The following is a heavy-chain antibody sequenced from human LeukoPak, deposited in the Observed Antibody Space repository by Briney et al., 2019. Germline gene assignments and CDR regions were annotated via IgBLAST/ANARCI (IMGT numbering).Heavy chain of an antibody. CDR2: IKSKTDGGTT. CDR3: TQGGTKAYS. Sequence: GGSLRLSCAASGFTFSNVWMNWVRQAPGKGLEWVGRIKSKTDGGTTDYAAPVKGRFTISRDDSEKTLSLQMNSLKGEDTAVYYCTQGGTKAYSWGQGTLVTVSS. CDR1: GFTFSNVW. D-gene: IGHD3-16*01. J-gene: IGHJ4*02. V-gene: IGHV3-15*01.